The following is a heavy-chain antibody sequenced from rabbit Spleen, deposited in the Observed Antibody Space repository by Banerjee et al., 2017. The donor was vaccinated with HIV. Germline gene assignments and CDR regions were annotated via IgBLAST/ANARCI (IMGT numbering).Heavy chain of an antibody. D-gene: IGHD2-1*01. Sequence: QEPLVESGGGLVQPGGSLKLSCKASGFDFSNYGVSWVRQAPGKGLEWIGYIEPIFGRTYYATWVNGRFTISSHNAQNTVDLQMNSLTAADTATYFCVRDLGYDDYSEKGYFNLWGPGTLVTVS. CDR2: IEPIFGRT. V-gene: IGHV1S8*01. J-gene: IGHJ4*01. CDR3: VRDLGYDDYSEKGYFNL. CDR1: GFDFSNYG.